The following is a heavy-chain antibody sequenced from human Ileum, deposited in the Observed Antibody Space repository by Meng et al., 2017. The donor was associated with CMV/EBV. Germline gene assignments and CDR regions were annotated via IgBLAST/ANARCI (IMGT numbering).Heavy chain of an antibody. CDR3: ARGPGGFGDFNFDY. V-gene: IGHV4-4*07. J-gene: IGHJ4*02. Sequence: QVQLQESGPGLVKPSETLSLTCTVSGDSITSFYWSWIRQPAGKALEWIGRIYHGGSTNYNPSLKSRVTLSVDMSKNQFSMRLTSVTAADTAVYYCARGPGGFGDFNFDYWGQGTLVTASS. CDR1: GDSITSFY. CDR2: IYHGGST. D-gene: IGHD3-16*01.